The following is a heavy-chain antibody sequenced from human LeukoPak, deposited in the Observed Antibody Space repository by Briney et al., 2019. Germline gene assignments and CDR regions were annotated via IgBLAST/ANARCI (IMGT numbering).Heavy chain of an antibody. V-gene: IGHV1-2*02. CDR1: GYTFTGYY. J-gene: IGHJ4*02. CDR3: ARDPRRWNIDY. D-gene: IGHD1/OR15-1a*01. CDR2: INPNSGDT. Sequence: ASVKVSCKASGYTFTGYYMHWVRQAPGQGLEWMGWINPNSGDTNYAQKFQGRVTMTRDTSINTAYMELSRLRSDDTAVYYCARDPRRWNIDYWGQGTLVTVSS.